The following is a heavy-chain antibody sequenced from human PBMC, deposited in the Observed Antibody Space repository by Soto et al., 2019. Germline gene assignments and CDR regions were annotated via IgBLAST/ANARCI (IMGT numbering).Heavy chain of an antibody. CDR2: IYHSEST. CDR3: ARDIVVVTARGFDAFDI. Sequence: QVQLQESGPGLVKPAGTLSLTSAVSGGSISSSKWWSWVRQAPGKGLEWMGEIYHSESTNYNPSLKSRVTISVDKSKNQFSLNLSSVTAADTAVYYCARDIVVVTARGFDAFDIWGQGTMVTVSS. J-gene: IGHJ3*02. D-gene: IGHD2-21*02. CDR1: GGSISSSKW. V-gene: IGHV4-4*02.